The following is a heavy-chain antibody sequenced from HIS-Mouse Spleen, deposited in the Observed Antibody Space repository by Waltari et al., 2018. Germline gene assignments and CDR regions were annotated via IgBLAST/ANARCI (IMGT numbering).Heavy chain of an antibody. D-gene: IGHD4-4*01. J-gene: IGHJ4*02. CDR1: GYTFTSYD. CDR3: ARGHDYSNYFDY. CDR2: MNPNSGNT. V-gene: IGHV1-8*01. Sequence: QVQLVQSGAEVKKPGASVKVSCRASGYTFTSYDLNWVRQATGQGLEWMGWMNPNSGNTGYAQKFQGRVTMTRNTSISTAYMELSSLRSEDTAVYYCARGHDYSNYFDYWGQGTLVTVSS.